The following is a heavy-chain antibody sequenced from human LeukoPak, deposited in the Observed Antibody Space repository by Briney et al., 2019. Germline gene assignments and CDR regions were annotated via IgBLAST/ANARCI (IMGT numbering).Heavy chain of an antibody. V-gene: IGHV4-61*02. J-gene: IGHJ5*02. D-gene: IGHD3-10*01. CDR2: IHTTGGP. CDR3: ARDRGITTARGVPSWFDP. CDR1: VDSVSSTNYY. Sequence: SETLSLTCTVSVDSVSSTNYYCTWIRQPAGKGLEWIGRIHTTGGPSYSPSLQTRFTLSVATSTNHFSLKLTSVSAADTAVYYCARDRGITTARGVPSWFDPWGQGTLVTVSS.